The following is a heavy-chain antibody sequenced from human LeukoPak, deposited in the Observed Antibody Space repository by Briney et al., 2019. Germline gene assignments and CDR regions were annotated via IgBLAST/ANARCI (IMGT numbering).Heavy chain of an antibody. V-gene: IGHV3-23*01. D-gene: IGHD3-16*01. Sequence: GGSLRLSCAASGFTFSSYAMSWVRQAPGKGLEWVSAISGSGGSTYYADSVKGRFTISRDNSKNTLYLQVNSLRAEDTAVYYCAKDHSGYDYVYEYWGQGTLVTVSS. J-gene: IGHJ4*02. CDR3: AKDHSGYDYVYEY. CDR2: ISGSGGST. CDR1: GFTFSSYA.